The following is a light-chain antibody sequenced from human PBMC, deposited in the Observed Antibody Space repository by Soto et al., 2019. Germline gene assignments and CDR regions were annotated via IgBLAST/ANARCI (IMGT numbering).Light chain of an antibody. V-gene: IGLV2-14*01. CDR3: HSYRSGSPV. CDR1: SSDVGGYNY. CDR2: EVS. J-gene: IGLJ3*02. Sequence: QSALTQPASVSGSPGQSITISCTGVSSDVGGYNYVSWYQHHPGKAPKLIIFEVSNRPSGVSNRFSGSKSGNTASLTISGLQAEDEADYYCHSYRSGSPVFGGGTKLTVL.